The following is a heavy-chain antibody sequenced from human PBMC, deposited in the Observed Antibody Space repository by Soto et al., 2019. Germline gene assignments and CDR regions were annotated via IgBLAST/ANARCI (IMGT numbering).Heavy chain of an antibody. Sequence: PGGSLRLSCAASGFTFSSYSMNWVRQVPGKGLEWVSYISSSSSTINYADSVKGRFTISRDNANNSLYLKMNSLRAEDTAVYYCAREVVVVAAIDDAFDIWGQGTMVT. CDR1: GFTFSSYS. CDR2: ISSSSSTI. CDR3: AREVVVVAAIDDAFDI. J-gene: IGHJ3*02. D-gene: IGHD2-15*01. V-gene: IGHV3-48*01.